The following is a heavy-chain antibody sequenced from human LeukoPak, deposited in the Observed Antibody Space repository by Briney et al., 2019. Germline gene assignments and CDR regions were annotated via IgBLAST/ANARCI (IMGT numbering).Heavy chain of an antibody. CDR3: ARQLRGVHGTTLYGSGSYYADAFDI. V-gene: IGHV4-39*01. CDR2: IYYSGST. D-gene: IGHD3-10*01. Sequence: SETLSLTCTVSGGSISSSSYYWGWIRQPPGKGLEWIGSIYYSGSTYYNPSLKSRVTISVDTSKNQFSLKLSSVTAADTAVYYCARQLRGVHGTTLYGSGSYYADAFDIWGQGTMVTVSS. CDR1: GGSISSSSYY. J-gene: IGHJ3*02.